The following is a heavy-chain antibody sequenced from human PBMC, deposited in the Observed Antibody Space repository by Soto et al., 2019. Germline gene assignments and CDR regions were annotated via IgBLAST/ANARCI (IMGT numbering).Heavy chain of an antibody. CDR1: GFSLSTSGVG. Sequence: QITLKESGPALVKPTQTLTLTCTHSGFSLSTSGVGGRWIRQPPGRALEWLALIYWDDDKGYSPCLKSRLTNTKDTTQNQVVHTMTNMDPVDTGRYYCAHSGIAAAFDFRGQGTLVTVSS. V-gene: IGHV2-5*02. J-gene: IGHJ4*02. CDR2: IYWDDDK. D-gene: IGHD6-13*01. CDR3: AHSGIAAAFDF.